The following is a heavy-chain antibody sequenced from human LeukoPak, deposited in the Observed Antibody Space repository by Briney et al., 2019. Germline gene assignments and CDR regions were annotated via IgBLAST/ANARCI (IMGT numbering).Heavy chain of an antibody. J-gene: IGHJ5*02. CDR3: ARHEPEFLELPGWFDP. CDR2: INHSGST. Sequence: SETLSLTCAVYGGSFSGYYCSWIRQPPGKGLEWIGEINHSGSTNYNPSLKSRVTISVDTSKNQFSLKLSSVTAADTAVYYCARHEPEFLELPGWFDPWGQGTLVTVSS. CDR1: GGSFSGYY. V-gene: IGHV4-34*01. D-gene: IGHD3-3*01.